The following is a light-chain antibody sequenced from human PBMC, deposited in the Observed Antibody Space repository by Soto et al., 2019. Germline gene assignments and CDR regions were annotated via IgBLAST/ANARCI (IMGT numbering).Light chain of an antibody. CDR3: QHTYITGFT. Sequence: DIQMTQSPYSLSASVGDRVTITWLRSNSISSYLNWYQQKPGTAPNLLIYAGSNLQGGVPSRFSGSGAATDFTLTISSLQPEDFTPYYCQHTYITGFTFGQGTRLEIK. CDR2: AGS. V-gene: IGKV1-39*01. CDR1: NSISSY. J-gene: IGKJ5*01.